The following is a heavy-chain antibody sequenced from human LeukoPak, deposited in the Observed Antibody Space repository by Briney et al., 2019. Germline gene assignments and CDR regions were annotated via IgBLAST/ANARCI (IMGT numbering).Heavy chain of an antibody. J-gene: IGHJ5*02. CDR3: AKDSGARLDP. CDR1: GFIFDNFW. Sequence: PGGSLRLSCAASGFIFDNFWMSWVRQAPGKGLEWVANIKQDGSEIYYVDSVKGRFTISRDNAKNSLYLQMNSLRAEDTALYYCAKDSGARLDPWGQGTLVTVSS. CDR2: IKQDGSEI. V-gene: IGHV3-7*01.